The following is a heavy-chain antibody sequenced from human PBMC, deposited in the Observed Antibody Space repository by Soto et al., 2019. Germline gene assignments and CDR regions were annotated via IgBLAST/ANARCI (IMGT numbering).Heavy chain of an antibody. V-gene: IGHV3-53*01. CDR3: ARENSYPYFDY. CDR2: IYSSGSA. Sequence: VGSLRLSCAASGFTVSSNYMSWVRQAPGKGLQWVSVIYSSGSAYYADSVKGRFTISRDNSKNTLYLQMNSLRVEDTAVYYCARENSYPYFDYWGQGTQVTVSS. CDR1: GFTVSSNY. D-gene: IGHD5-18*01. J-gene: IGHJ4*02.